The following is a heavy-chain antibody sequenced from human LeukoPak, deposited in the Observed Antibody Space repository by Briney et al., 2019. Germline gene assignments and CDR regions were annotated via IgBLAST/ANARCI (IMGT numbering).Heavy chain of an antibody. D-gene: IGHD2-15*01. Sequence: ASVKVSCKASGYTFTDYYMHWVRQAPGQGLEWMGWINPDSGVTNYPQKFQGSVTMTRDTSSSTAYMELIWLRSDDTAVYYCARDGTFDIWGQGTMVTVSS. J-gene: IGHJ3*02. CDR1: GYTFTDYY. CDR2: INPDSGVT. CDR3: ARDGTFDI. V-gene: IGHV1-2*02.